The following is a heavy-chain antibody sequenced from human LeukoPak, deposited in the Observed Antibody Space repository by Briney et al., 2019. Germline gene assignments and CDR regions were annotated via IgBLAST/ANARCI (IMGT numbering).Heavy chain of an antibody. Sequence: PGGYLRLSCAASGFIFSSYSVNWVRQSPGKGLEWVSSISSSSNYIYYADSVKGRFTISRDNAKNSLYLQMNSLIVEDTAVYYCAREGISGPKDVWGKGTTVTVSS. CDR3: AREGISGPKDV. CDR2: ISSSSNYI. J-gene: IGHJ6*04. V-gene: IGHV3-21*01. D-gene: IGHD6-13*01. CDR1: GFIFSSYS.